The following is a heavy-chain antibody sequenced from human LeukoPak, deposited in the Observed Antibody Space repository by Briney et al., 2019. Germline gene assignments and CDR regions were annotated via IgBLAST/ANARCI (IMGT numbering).Heavy chain of an antibody. D-gene: IGHD3-10*01. Sequence: GASVKVSCKASVYTFTSYDINWVRQATGQGLEWMGRIIPILGIANYAQKFQGRVTITADKSTSTAYMELSSLRSEDTAVYYCARFRARSYMVRGEESVDYWGQGTLVTVSS. J-gene: IGHJ4*02. CDR1: VYTFTSYD. CDR3: ARFRARSYMVRGEESVDY. CDR2: IIPILGIA. V-gene: IGHV1-69*04.